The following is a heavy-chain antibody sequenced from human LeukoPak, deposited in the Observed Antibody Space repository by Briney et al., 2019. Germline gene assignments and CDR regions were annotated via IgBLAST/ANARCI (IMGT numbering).Heavy chain of an antibody. J-gene: IGHJ4*02. CDR3: ARAPRGYCDSSGYLLDGTFDY. CDR1: GSTFTGYD. CDR2: INPNSGGT. V-gene: IGHV1-2*06. D-gene: IGHD3-22*01. Sequence: GASVKVSCKASGSTFTGYDMHWVRQAPGQGREWMGRINPNSGGTNYAQKFQGRVTMTRDTSISTAYMELSRLRSDDTAVFYCARAPRGYCDSSGYLLDGTFDYWGQGTLVTVSS.